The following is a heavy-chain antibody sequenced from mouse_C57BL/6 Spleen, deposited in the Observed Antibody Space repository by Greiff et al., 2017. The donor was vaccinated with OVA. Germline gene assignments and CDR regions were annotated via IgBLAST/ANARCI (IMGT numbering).Heavy chain of an antibody. Sequence: QVQLKESGAELVKPGASVKMSCKASGYTFTSYWITWVKQRPGQGLEWIGDIYPGSGSTNYNEKFKSKATLTVDTSSSTAYMQLSSLTSEDSAVYYCARDYYGRDYAMDYWGQGTSVTVSA. V-gene: IGHV1-55*01. J-gene: IGHJ4*01. CDR2: IYPGSGST. D-gene: IGHD1-1*01. CDR1: GYTFTSYW. CDR3: ARDYYGRDYAMDY.